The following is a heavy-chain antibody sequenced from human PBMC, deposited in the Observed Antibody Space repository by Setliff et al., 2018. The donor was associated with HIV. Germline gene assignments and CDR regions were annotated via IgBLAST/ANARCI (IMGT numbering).Heavy chain of an antibody. J-gene: IGHJ6*03. CDR1: GDSSSNDY. CDR3: AREYYRSGGYYSGWKYYYMDV. D-gene: IGHD2-15*01. V-gene: IGHV4-4*08. Sequence: SETLSLTCTVSGDSSSNDYWTWVRQPPGKGLEWIGNIHTSGTTKYNPSLNSRVTILVDMSKSQFSLRLSSVTAADTAMYYCAREYYRSGGYYSGWKYYYMDVWGKGTTGTAP. CDR2: IHTSGTT.